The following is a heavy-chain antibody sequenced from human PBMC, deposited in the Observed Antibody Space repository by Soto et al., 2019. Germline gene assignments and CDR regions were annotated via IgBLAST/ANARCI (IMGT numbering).Heavy chain of an antibody. Sequence: PGGSLRLSCAASGFSFSSYSMNWVRRAPGKGLEWVSSISSSSSYIYYADSVKGRFTISRDNAKNSLYLQMNSLRAEDTAVYYCARDYYDSSGYLAFLDYWGQGTLVTVSS. CDR1: GFSFSSYS. CDR2: ISSSSSYI. J-gene: IGHJ4*02. CDR3: ARDYYDSSGYLAFLDY. V-gene: IGHV3-21*01. D-gene: IGHD3-22*01.